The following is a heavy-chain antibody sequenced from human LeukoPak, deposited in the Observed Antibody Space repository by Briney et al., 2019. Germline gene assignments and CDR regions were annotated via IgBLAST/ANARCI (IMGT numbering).Heavy chain of an antibody. CDR1: GYTFTSFW. V-gene: IGHV5-51*01. CDR3: VRHDSSSRYVY. Sequence: GESLKISCKGSGYTFTSFWIGWVRQMPEKGLEWMGIIYPGDSDTRYSPSFQGQVTISADNSINTAYLQWSSLKASDTAMYYCVRHDSSSRYVYRGQGTLVTVSS. D-gene: IGHD6-13*01. J-gene: IGHJ4*02. CDR2: IYPGDSDT.